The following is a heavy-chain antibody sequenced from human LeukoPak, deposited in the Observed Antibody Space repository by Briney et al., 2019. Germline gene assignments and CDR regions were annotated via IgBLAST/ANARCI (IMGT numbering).Heavy chain of an antibody. CDR1: GFTFSSYG. CDR3: ARERIVAAAGTMDY. V-gene: IGHV3-33*01. CDR2: IWYDGSNK. Sequence: GRSLRLSCAASGFTFSSYGMHWVRQAPGKGLEWVAVIWYDGSNKYYADSVKGRFTISRDNSKNTLYLQMNSLRAEDTAVYYCARERIVAAAGTMDYWGQGTLVTVSS. J-gene: IGHJ4*02. D-gene: IGHD6-13*01.